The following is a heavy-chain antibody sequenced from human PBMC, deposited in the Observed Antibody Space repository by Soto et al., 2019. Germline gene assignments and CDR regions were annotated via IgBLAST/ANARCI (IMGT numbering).Heavy chain of an antibody. J-gene: IGHJ4*02. Sequence: SETLSLTCAVYGGSFSGYYWSWIRQPPGKGLEWIGEINHSGSTNYNPSLKSRVTISVDTSKNQFSLKLSSVTAADTAVYYCATSDGRYWGQGTLVTVSS. CDR2: INHSGST. V-gene: IGHV4-34*01. CDR1: GGSFSGYY. CDR3: ATSDGRY.